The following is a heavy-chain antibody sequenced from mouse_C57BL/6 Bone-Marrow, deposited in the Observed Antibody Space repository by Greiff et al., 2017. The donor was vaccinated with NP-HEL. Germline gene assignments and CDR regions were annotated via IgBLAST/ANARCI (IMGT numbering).Heavy chain of an antibody. Sequence: QVQLQQPGTELVKPGASVTLSCKASGYTFTSYWMHWVKQRPGQGLEWIGNINPSNGGTNYNEKFKSKATLTVDKSSSTAYMQLSSLTSEDSAVYYCARNGLLRPWYFDVWGTGTTVTVSS. V-gene: IGHV1-53*01. D-gene: IGHD1-2*01. J-gene: IGHJ1*03. CDR1: GYTFTSYW. CDR2: INPSNGGT. CDR3: ARNGLLRPWYFDV.